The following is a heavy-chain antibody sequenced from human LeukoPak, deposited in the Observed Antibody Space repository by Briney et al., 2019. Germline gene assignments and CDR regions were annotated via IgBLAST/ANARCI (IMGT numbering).Heavy chain of an antibody. J-gene: IGHJ6*02. CDR3: ARGYYGMDV. CDR2: IKQDGSEK. CDR1: GFTFSSYW. Sequence: GGSLRLSCAASGFTFSSYWMNWVRQAPGKGLEWVAKIKQDGSEKYYVDSVKGRFTISRDNAKDSLYLQMNSLRAEDTAVYYCARGYYGMDVWGQGTTVTVSS. V-gene: IGHV3-7*04.